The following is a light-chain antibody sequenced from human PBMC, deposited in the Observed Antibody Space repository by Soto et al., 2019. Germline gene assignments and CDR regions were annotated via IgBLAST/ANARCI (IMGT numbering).Light chain of an antibody. Sequence: DIQMTQSPSTLSGSVGDRVTITCRASQTISSWLAWYQQKPGKAPKLLIYKASTLKSGVPSRFSGSGSGTEFNLTINRLEPEDFAMYYCQQYGSSPLTFGGGTKVDIK. V-gene: IGKV1-5*03. CDR1: QTISSW. CDR3: QQYGSSPLT. CDR2: KAS. J-gene: IGKJ4*01.